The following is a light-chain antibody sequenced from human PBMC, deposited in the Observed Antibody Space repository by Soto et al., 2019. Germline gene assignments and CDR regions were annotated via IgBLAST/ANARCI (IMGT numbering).Light chain of an antibody. CDR1: QSISTY. Sequence: DIQMTQSPSSLSASVGDRVTLTCRASQSISTYLNWYQQKPGKAPDLLIYTASNLERGVPSRFSGTGSGTEFTLTISSLQPDDFATYYCQQYYRSSITFGQGTRLEI. J-gene: IGKJ5*01. V-gene: IGKV1-39*01. CDR3: QQYYRSSIT. CDR2: TAS.